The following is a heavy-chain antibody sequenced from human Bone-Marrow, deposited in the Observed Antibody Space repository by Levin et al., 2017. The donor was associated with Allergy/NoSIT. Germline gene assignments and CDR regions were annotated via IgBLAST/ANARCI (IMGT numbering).Heavy chain of an antibody. J-gene: IGHJ4*02. CDR1: GAPVNANF. CDR2: ISPSGNT. CDR3: TRWSSARLDS. D-gene: IGHD2-15*01. V-gene: IGHV4-4*07. Sequence: SETLSLTCSVSGAPVNANFWSWARLPAGKGLEWIGHISPSGNTVYESSLKSRVTISIDTSRNEVSLKLTSVTAADTAVYYCTRWSSARLDSWGQGLLVTVST.